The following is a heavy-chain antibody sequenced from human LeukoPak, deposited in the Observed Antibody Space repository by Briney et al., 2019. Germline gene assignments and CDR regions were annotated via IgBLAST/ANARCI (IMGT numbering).Heavy chain of an antibody. CDR2: INHSGST. CDR1: GGSISSYY. Sequence: PSETLSLTYTVSGGSISSYYWSWIRQPPGKGLEWIGEINHSGSTNYNPSLKSRVTISVDTSKNQFSLKLSSVTAADTAVYYCARPGRSYGTNWFDPWGQGTLVTVSS. D-gene: IGHD1-26*01. J-gene: IGHJ5*02. CDR3: ARPGRSYGTNWFDP. V-gene: IGHV4-34*01.